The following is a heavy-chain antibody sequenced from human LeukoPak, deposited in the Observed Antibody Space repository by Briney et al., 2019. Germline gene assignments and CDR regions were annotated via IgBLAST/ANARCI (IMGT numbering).Heavy chain of an antibody. V-gene: IGHV1-46*01. D-gene: IGHD3-16*02. CDR2: INPSGGST. Sequence: GASVKVSCKASGYTFTSYYMHWVRQAPGQGLEWMGIINPSGGSTSYTQKFQGRVTMTRDMSTSTAYMELSSLRSEDTAVYYCARGVRPIRLGELSSDGAKNYYFDYWGQGTLVTVSS. J-gene: IGHJ4*02. CDR3: ARGVRPIRLGELSSDGAKNYYFDY. CDR1: GYTFTSYY.